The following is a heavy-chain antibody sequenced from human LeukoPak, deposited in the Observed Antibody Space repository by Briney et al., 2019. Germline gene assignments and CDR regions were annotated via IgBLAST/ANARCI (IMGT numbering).Heavy chain of an antibody. D-gene: IGHD3-22*01. J-gene: IGHJ4*02. CDR3: ARKGYYYDSSGYYHYFDY. Sequence: GESLKISCKGSGYSFTSYWIGWVRQMPGKGLEWMGIIYPGDSDTRYSPSFQGQVTISADKSISTAYLQWSSLKASDTAMYYCARKGYYYDSSGYYHYFDYWGQGTLVTVSS. CDR2: IYPGDSDT. CDR1: GYSFTSYW. V-gene: IGHV5-51*01.